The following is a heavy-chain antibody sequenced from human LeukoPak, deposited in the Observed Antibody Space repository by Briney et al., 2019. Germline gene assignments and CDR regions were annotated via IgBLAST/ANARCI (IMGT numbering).Heavy chain of an antibody. Sequence: ETLSLTCAIYGGSFSGYYWSWIRQPPGKGLEWIGEINHSGSTNYNPSLKSRVTISVDTSKNQFSLKLSSVTAADTAVYYCARAHGSSSRIYYYYYMDVWGKGTTVTVSS. CDR3: ARAHGSSSRIYYYYYMDV. J-gene: IGHJ6*03. CDR2: INHSGST. V-gene: IGHV4-34*01. D-gene: IGHD6-6*01. CDR1: GGSFSGYY.